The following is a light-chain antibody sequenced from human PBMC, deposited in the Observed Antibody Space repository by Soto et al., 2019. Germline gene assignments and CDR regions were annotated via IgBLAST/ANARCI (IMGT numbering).Light chain of an antibody. V-gene: IGKV3-20*01. CDR2: GSS. CDR1: QSVSGNY. Sequence: EIVLTQSPGTLSLSPVERATLSCRASQSVSGNYLAWYRQKAGQSPRLLIYGSSDRATGIPDRFSGSGSGTDFTLTTSRVEPEDFAVYYCQQYGSSPTYTCGQGNKLEIK. J-gene: IGKJ2*01. CDR3: QQYGSSPTYT.